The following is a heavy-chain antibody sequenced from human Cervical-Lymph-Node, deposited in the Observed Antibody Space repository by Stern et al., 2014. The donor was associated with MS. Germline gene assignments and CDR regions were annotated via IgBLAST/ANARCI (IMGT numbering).Heavy chain of an antibody. V-gene: IGHV1-18*01. CDR2: ISAYNGNT. CDR3: ARGFRREQQLEADAFDI. Sequence: VQLVESGAEVKKPGASVKVSCKASGYTFTSYGISWVRQAPGQGLEWMGWISAYNGNTNYAQKLQGRVTMTTDTSTSTAYMELRSLRSDDTAVYYCARGFRREQQLEADAFDIWGQGTMVTVSS. CDR1: GYTFTSYG. J-gene: IGHJ3*02. D-gene: IGHD6-13*01.